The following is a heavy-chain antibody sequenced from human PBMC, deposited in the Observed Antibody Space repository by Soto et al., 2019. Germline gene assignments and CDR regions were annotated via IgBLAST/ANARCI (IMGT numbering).Heavy chain of an antibody. V-gene: IGHV3-33*08. CDR1: GFTFGSYW. CDR2: IWHDGNNK. Sequence: PGGSLRLSCAASGFTFGSYWMSWVRQAPGKGLEWVAIIWHDGNNKYYADSVRGRFIISRGNSKNRLYLQMNSLRAEDTAVYYCASDLVGASDSYGLDVWGQGTPVTVSS. J-gene: IGHJ6*02. D-gene: IGHD1-26*01. CDR3: ASDLVGASDSYGLDV.